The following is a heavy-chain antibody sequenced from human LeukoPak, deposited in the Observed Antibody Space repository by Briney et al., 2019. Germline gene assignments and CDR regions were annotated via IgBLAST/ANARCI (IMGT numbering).Heavy chain of an antibody. V-gene: IGHV3-66*02. D-gene: IGHD1-26*01. CDR1: GFTVSSNY. Sequence: GGSLRLSCAASGFTVSSNYMSWVRQAPGKGLEWVSVIYSGGSTYYADSVKGRFTISRDNSKNTLCLQMNSLRAEDTAVYYCARAEAGGAFDIWGQGTMVTVSS. CDR2: IYSGGST. J-gene: IGHJ3*02. CDR3: ARAEAGGAFDI.